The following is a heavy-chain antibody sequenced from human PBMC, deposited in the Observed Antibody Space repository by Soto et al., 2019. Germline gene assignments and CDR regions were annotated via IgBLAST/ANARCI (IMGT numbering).Heavy chain of an antibody. CDR3: ARRVQVWLPDYYGMDV. V-gene: IGHV1-18*01. CDR1: GYDSVTYA. CDR2: ISTLNGNT. J-gene: IGHJ6*02. D-gene: IGHD5-18*01. Sequence: QAQLVQSGAEVKKPGASVNVSCKASGYDSVTYAITWVRQRPGQGLEWMGWISTLNGNTNYAQNFQGRVTMTTDTSTRIVHLELRSLRSDDTAGYYCARRVQVWLPDYYGMDVWGQGTTVTVSS.